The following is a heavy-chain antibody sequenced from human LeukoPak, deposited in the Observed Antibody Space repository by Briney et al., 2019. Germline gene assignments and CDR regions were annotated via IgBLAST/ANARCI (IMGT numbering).Heavy chain of an antibody. CDR3: ARSRVRGITIHPLDS. V-gene: IGHV4-4*02. CDR1: GGSISSSNW. Sequence: SETLPLTCAVSGGSISSSNWWIWVRQPPGKGLEWIGEINHSGSTNYNPSLKSRVTISVDTSKNQFSLNLDSVTAADTALYYCARSRVRGITIHPLDSWGQGTLVTVSS. J-gene: IGHJ4*02. CDR2: INHSGST. D-gene: IGHD3-10*01.